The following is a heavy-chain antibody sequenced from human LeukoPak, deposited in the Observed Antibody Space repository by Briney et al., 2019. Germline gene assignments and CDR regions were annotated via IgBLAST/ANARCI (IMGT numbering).Heavy chain of an antibody. V-gene: IGHV3-7*01. CDR1: GFTFSSYW. D-gene: IGHD3-3*01. J-gene: IGHJ4*02. CDR3: ARDRGIRYYDFWSGYYSDY. CDR2: IKQDGSEK. Sequence: GGSLRLSCAASGFTFSSYWMSWVRQAPGKGLEWVANIKQDGSEKYYVDSVKGRFTISRDNAKNSLYLKMNSLRAEDTAVYYCARDRGIRYYDFWSGYYSDYWGQGTLVTVSS.